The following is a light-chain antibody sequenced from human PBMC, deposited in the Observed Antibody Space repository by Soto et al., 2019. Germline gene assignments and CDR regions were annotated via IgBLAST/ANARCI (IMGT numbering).Light chain of an antibody. CDR1: QSAGNTY. J-gene: IGKJ1*01. Sequence: EIELTQSPGTLSLSPGERATLSCRASQSAGNTYLAWYQQKPGQAPRLLIYGTSSRATGIPDRFSGSGSGTEFTLTIDRVEPEDFAVYYCQRYGISRTFGQGTKVEVK. V-gene: IGKV3-20*01. CDR2: GTS. CDR3: QRYGISRT.